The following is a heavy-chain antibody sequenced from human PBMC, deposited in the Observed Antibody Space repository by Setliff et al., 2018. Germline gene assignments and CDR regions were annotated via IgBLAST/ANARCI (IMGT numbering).Heavy chain of an antibody. CDR2: IRYDGSNK. CDR3: AKGRSRVPPRAEGSFDY. CDR1: GFTFSSYG. J-gene: IGHJ4*02. Sequence: PGGSLRLSCAASGFTFSSYGMHWVRQAPGKGLEWVAFIRYDGSNKYYADSVKGRFTISRDNSKNTLYLQMNSLRAEDTAVYYCAKGRSRVPPRAEGSFDYWGQGTLVTVSS. V-gene: IGHV3-30*02.